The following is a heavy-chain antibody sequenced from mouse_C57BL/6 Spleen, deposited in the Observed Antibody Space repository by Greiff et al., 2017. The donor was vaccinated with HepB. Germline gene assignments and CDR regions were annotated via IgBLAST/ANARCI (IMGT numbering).Heavy chain of an antibody. CDR3: AREITTVVDEGFDY. J-gene: IGHJ2*01. V-gene: IGHV5-16*01. Sequence: DVKLVESEGGLVQPGRSMKLSCTASGFTFSDYYMAWVRQVPEKGLEWVANINYDGSSTYYLDSLKSRFIISRDNAKNILYLQMSSLKSEDTATYYCAREITTVVDEGFDYWGQGTTLTVSS. D-gene: IGHD1-1*01. CDR2: INYDGSST. CDR1: GFTFSDYY.